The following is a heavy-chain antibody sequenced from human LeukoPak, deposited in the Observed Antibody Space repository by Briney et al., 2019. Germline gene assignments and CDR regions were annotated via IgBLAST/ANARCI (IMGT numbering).Heavy chain of an antibody. CDR3: ARGLRFLEWFYY. Sequence: SETLSLTCAVYGGSFSGYYWSWIRQPPGKGLEWIGEINHSGSTNYNPSLKSRVTISVDTSKNQFSLKLSSVTAADTAVYYCARGLRFLEWFYYWGQGTLVTVSS. CDR1: GGSFSGYY. CDR2: INHSGST. V-gene: IGHV4-34*01. D-gene: IGHD3-3*01. J-gene: IGHJ4*02.